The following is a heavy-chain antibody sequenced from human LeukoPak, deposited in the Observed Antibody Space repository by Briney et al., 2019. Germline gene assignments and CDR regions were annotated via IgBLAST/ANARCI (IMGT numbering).Heavy chain of an antibody. CDR3: ARDFPRYCSSTSCVEDGYYYYMDV. D-gene: IGHD2-2*01. CDR1: GGSISSYY. CDR2: IYYSGST. J-gene: IGHJ6*03. V-gene: IGHV4-59*01. Sequence: SETLSLTCTVSGGSISSYYWSWIRQPPGKGLEWIGYIYYSGSTNYNPSLKSRVTISVDTSKNQFSLKLSSVTAADTAVYYCARDFPRYCSSTSCVEDGYYYYMDVWGKGTTVTVSS.